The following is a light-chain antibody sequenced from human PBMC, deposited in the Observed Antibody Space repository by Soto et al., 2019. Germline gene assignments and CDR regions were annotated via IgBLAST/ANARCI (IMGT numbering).Light chain of an antibody. J-gene: IGKJ1*01. CDR2: GAS. Sequence: EIVMTQSPATLSVSPGERATLSCRASQSVSSNLAWYQQKPGQAPRLLIYGASTRATGIPARFSGSGSGTEFTLTISSLQSEDFADYYCQQYNNWPRTFGQGTKVELK. CDR1: QSVSSN. V-gene: IGKV3-15*01. CDR3: QQYNNWPRT.